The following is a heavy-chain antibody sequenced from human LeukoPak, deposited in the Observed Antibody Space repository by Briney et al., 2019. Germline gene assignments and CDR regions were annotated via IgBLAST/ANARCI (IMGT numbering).Heavy chain of an antibody. CDR3: ARASGGVWDGYGMDV. V-gene: IGHV3-48*03. D-gene: IGHD3-16*01. CDR1: GFTFSSYE. J-gene: IGHJ6*04. CDR2: ISSSGSTI. Sequence: GGSLRLSCAASGFTFSSYEMNWVRQAPGKGLEWVSYISSSGSTIYYADSVKGRFTISRDNAKNSLYLQMNSLRAEDTAVYYCARASGGVWDGYGMDVWGKGTTVTVSS.